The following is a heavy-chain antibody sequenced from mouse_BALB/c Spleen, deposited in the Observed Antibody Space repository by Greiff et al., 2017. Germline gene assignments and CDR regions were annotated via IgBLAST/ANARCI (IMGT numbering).Heavy chain of an antibody. J-gene: IGHJ2*01. D-gene: IGHD1-1*01. CDR3: TRSSGNFDY. V-gene: IGHV1S22*01. CDR1: GYTFTSYW. CDR2: IYPGSGST. Sequence: LQQPGSELVRPGASVKLSCKASGYTFTSYWMHWVKQRPGQGLEWIGNIYPGSGSTNYDEKFKSKATLTVDTSSSTAYMQLSSLTSEDSAVYYCTRSSGNFDYWGQGTTLTVSS.